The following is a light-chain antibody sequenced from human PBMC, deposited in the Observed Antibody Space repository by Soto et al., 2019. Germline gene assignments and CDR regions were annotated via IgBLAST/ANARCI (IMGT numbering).Light chain of an antibody. V-gene: IGKV4-1*01. CDR1: QSVLYSSNNKNY. CDR2: WAS. CDR3: QQYYSTPPMYT. Sequence: DIVMTQSPDSLAVSLGERATINCKSSQSVLYSSNNKNYLAWYQQKPGQPPKLLIYWASTRASGVPDRFSGSGSGTDFTLTISSLQAEDVAFYYCQQYYSTPPMYTFGQGTKLELK. J-gene: IGKJ2*01.